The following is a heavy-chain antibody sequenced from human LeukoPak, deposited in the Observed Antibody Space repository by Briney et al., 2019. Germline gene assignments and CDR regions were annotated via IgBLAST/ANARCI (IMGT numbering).Heavy chain of an antibody. Sequence: GGXLRLSCAASGFTFSSYAMSWVRQAPGKGLEGVSAISGSGGSTYYADSVKGGFTISRDNYKKTLYVQMNSLRDKETAVYYCAKPYYDFWSGYYRSFDYWGQGTLVTVSS. D-gene: IGHD3-3*01. CDR2: ISGSGGST. V-gene: IGHV3-23*01. J-gene: IGHJ4*02. CDR1: GFTFSSYA. CDR3: AKPYYDFWSGYYRSFDY.